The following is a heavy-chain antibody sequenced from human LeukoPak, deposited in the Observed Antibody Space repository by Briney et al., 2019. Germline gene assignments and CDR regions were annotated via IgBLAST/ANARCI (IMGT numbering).Heavy chain of an antibody. CDR2: ITPIFGTA. Sequence: SVKVSCKASGGTFSSYAISWVRQAPGQGLEWMGRITPIFGTANYAQKFQGRVTITTDESTSTAYMELSSLRSEDTAVYYCARATGHRGRDGYNYAHDAFDIWGQGTMVTVSS. CDR3: ARATGHRGRDGYNYAHDAFDI. V-gene: IGHV1-69*05. D-gene: IGHD5-24*01. CDR1: GGTFSSYA. J-gene: IGHJ3*02.